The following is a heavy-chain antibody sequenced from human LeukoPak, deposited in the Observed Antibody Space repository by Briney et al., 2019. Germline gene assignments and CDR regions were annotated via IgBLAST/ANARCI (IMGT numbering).Heavy chain of an antibody. D-gene: IGHD2-2*01. CDR3: ARACISTSCPTLDY. V-gene: IGHV3-21*01. J-gene: IGHJ4*02. CDR2: ISSSSSYI. Sequence: GGSLRLSCAASGFTFSSYSMNWVRQAPGKGLEWVSSISSSSSYIFYADSVKGRFTISRDNAKNSLYLQMNSLRAEDTAVYYCARACISTSCPTLDYWGQGTLVSVSS. CDR1: GFTFSSYS.